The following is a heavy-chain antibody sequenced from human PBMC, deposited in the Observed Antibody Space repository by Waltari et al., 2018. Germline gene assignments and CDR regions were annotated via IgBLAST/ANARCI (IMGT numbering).Heavy chain of an antibody. CDR3: AALPYISSSTSY. CDR1: GYTFPLYH. CDR2: SHPSSGGT. Sequence: QVQLVQSGAEVKKPGASVTVSCTTSGYTFPLYHIHWVRQAPGQGLEWMGWSHPSSGGTNYAQKFQGRVTMTRDTSISTAYLELNSLTSDDTAVYYCAALPYISSSTSYWGQGTLVTVSS. J-gene: IGHJ4*02. D-gene: IGHD6-6*01. V-gene: IGHV1-2*02.